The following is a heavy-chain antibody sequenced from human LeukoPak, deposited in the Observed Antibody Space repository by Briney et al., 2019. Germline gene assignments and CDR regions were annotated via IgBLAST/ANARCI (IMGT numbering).Heavy chain of an antibody. J-gene: IGHJ6*03. Sequence: GGSLRLSCAASGFTFSSYGMHWVRQAPGKGLEWVAFIRYDGSNKYYADSVKGRFTISRDNSKNTLYLQMNSLRAEDTAVYYRAKVSTIFGVVIMKPYYYYYMDVWGKGTTVTVSS. CDR2: IRYDGSNK. D-gene: IGHD3-3*01. CDR1: GFTFSSYG. CDR3: AKVSTIFGVVIMKPYYYYYMDV. V-gene: IGHV3-30*02.